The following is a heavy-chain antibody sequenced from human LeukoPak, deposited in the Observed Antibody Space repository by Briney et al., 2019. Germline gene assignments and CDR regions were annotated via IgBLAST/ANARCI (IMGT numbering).Heavy chain of an antibody. J-gene: IGHJ4*02. CDR1: GFTFSSYG. CDR2: ISGSGGST. CDR3: AKGGGTYYNFDY. Sequence: PGGSLRLSCAASGFTFSSYGMSWVRQAPGKGLEWVSAISGSGGSTSYADSVKGRFTISRDKSKSTLYLQMNSLRAEDTAVYYCAKGGGTYYNFDYWGQGTLVTVSS. V-gene: IGHV3-23*01. D-gene: IGHD1-26*01.